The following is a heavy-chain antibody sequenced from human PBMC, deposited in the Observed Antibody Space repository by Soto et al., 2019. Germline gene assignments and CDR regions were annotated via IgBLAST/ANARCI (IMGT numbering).Heavy chain of an antibody. V-gene: IGHV3-33*05. D-gene: IGHD3-16*01. CDR3: ARWGTTGGLDV. Sequence: QVQLVESGGGVVQPGTSLRLSCVGSGFTFRSYVIHWVRQAPGKGLEWVALTSYDGSNNFYGDSVKGRFTISRDNSRNTVELQMDSLRIDDTALYYCARWGTTGGLDVWGQGTLVSVSS. CDR2: TSYDGSNN. J-gene: IGHJ4*02. CDR1: GFTFRSYV.